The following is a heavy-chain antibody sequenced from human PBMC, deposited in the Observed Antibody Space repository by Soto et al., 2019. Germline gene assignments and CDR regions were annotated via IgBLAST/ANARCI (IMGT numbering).Heavy chain of an antibody. V-gene: IGHV4-31*03. CDR1: DGSSGGRGCY. CDR2: IYYSGST. J-gene: IGHJ6*02. CDR3: ARLGCSTSCYGMCYYYGMDV. Sequence: ASETLSLTCSVSDGSSGGRGCYCSCIRKHPGKGLEWIGYIYYSGSTYYNPSLKSRITISVDTSKNQCSLKLSSVTAADTAVYYCARLGCSTSCYGMCYYYGMDVWGQGTTVTV. D-gene: IGHD2-2*01.